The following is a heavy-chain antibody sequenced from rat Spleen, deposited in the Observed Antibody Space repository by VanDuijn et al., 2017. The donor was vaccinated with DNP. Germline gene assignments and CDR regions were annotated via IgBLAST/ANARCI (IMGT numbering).Heavy chain of an antibody. CDR2: IWAGGNT. J-gene: IGHJ2*01. CDR3: ARHTYAHFFDY. D-gene: IGHD2-1*01. CDR1: GLSLTSYH. Sequence: QVQLRESGPGLVQPSQTLSLTCTVSGLSLTSYHVSWVRQPPGKSLVWMGTIWAGGNTDYNAAVQSRLRISRDTSKSQVFLKMNSIQSEDTGTYYCARHTYAHFFDYWGQGVMVTVSS. V-gene: IGHV2-72*01.